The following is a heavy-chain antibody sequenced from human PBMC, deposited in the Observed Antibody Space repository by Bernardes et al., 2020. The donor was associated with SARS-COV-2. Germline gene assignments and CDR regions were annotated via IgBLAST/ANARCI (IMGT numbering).Heavy chain of an antibody. D-gene: IGHD2-15*01. CDR3: ARDTSATCGLDV. V-gene: IGHV3-7*03. J-gene: IGHJ3*01. Sequence: GGSLRLSCAASGFAISTYWMNWVRQAPGKGLEWVANIRQDGSERHHVDSVRGRFTISRDNSKNSLYLQMDSLRAEDTAVYYCARDTSATCGLDVWGQGKMVTGSA. CDR2: IRQDGSER. CDR1: GFAISTYW.